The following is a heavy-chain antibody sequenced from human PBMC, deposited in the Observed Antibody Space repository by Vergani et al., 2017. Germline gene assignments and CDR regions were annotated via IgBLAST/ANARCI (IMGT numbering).Heavy chain of an antibody. J-gene: IGHJ4*02. D-gene: IGHD1-26*01. Sequence: EVQLVESGGGLVKPGGSLRLSCAASGFTFSSYSMNWVRQAPGKGLEWVSSISSSSSYIYYADSVKGRFTISRDNAKNSLYLQMNSLRAEDTAVYYCASEGATAYFDYWGQGTLVTVSS. V-gene: IGHV3-21*04. CDR3: ASEGATAYFDY. CDR2: ISSSSSYI. CDR1: GFTFSSYS.